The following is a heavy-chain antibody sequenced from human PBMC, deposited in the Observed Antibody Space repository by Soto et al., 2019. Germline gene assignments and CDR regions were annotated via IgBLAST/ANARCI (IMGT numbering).Heavy chain of an antibody. CDR1: GYTFTSYG. CDR3: ARVLEWLDYYYYYYMDV. Sequence: ASVKVSCKASGYTFTSYGISWVRQAPGQGLEWMGWISAYNGNTNYAQKLQGRVTMTTDTSTSTAYMELRSLRSDDTAVYYCARVLEWLDYYYYYYMDVWGKGTTGTV. D-gene: IGHD3-3*01. CDR2: ISAYNGNT. V-gene: IGHV1-18*01. J-gene: IGHJ6*03.